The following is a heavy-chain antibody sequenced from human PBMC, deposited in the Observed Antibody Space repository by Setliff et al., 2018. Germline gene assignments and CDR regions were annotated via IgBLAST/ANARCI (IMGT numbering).Heavy chain of an antibody. Sequence: PGGSLRLSCAASGITFSSYAVHWVRQAPGKGLEWVAIISYDGSNKYYADSVKGRFTISRDNSKNTLYLQMNSLRLEDTAVYYCARANWNYGGGFDYWGQGTLVTVSS. D-gene: IGHD1-7*01. CDR3: ARANWNYGGGFDY. CDR1: GITFSSYA. CDR2: ISYDGSNK. V-gene: IGHV3-30*04. J-gene: IGHJ4*02.